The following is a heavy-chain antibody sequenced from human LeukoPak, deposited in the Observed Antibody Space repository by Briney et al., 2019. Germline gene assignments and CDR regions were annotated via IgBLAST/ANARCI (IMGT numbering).Heavy chain of an antibody. D-gene: IGHD2-21*01. CDR1: GGSISSYY. Sequence: SETLSLTCTVSGGSISSYYWSWIRQPPGKGLEWIGYIYYSGSTNYNPSLKSRVTISVDTSKNQFSLKLSSVTAADMAVYYCARATDCGGDCYFVDYWGQGTLVTVSS. V-gene: IGHV4-59*01. CDR3: ARATDCGGDCYFVDY. CDR2: IYYSGST. J-gene: IGHJ4*02.